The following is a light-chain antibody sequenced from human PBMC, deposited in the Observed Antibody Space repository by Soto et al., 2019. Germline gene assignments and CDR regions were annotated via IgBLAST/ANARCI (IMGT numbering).Light chain of an antibody. Sequence: QSVLTQPPSASGTPGQRVTISCSGSSSNIGSNTVSWYQQLPGTAPKLLIYNNNQRPSGVPDRFSGSKSGTSASLAISGLQAEDEADYYCAAWDDSLNGRVFGAGTQLTVL. CDR2: NNN. J-gene: IGLJ3*02. CDR1: SSNIGSNT. CDR3: AAWDDSLNGRV. V-gene: IGLV1-44*01.